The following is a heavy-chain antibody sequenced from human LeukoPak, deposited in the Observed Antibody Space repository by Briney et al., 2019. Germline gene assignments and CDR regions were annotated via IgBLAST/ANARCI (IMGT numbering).Heavy chain of an antibody. V-gene: IGHV4-59*01. J-gene: IGHJ4*02. D-gene: IGHD6-19*01. Sequence: SETLSLTCTVSGGTLSSYCWSWIRQPPGKGLEWIGYIYYSGSTNYNPSLKSRVTISVDTSKNQFSLKLSSVTAADTAVYYCARDSDNGWYSFDYWGQGTLVTVSS. CDR2: IYYSGST. CDR1: GGTLSSYC. CDR3: ARDSDNGWYSFDY.